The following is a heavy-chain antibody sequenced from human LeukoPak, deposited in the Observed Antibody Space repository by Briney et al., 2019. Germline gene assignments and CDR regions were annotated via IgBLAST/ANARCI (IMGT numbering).Heavy chain of an antibody. D-gene: IGHD3-22*01. V-gene: IGHV3-30*18. Sequence: GGPLRLSCAASGFTFSSYGMHWVRQAPGKGLEWVAVISYDGSNKYYADSVKGRFTISRDNSKNTLYLQMNSLRAEDTAVYYCAKDPVDYYDSSGYLAPPTKWGQGTLVTVSS. CDR1: GFTFSSYG. CDR3: AKDPVDYYDSSGYLAPPTK. CDR2: ISYDGSNK. J-gene: IGHJ4*02.